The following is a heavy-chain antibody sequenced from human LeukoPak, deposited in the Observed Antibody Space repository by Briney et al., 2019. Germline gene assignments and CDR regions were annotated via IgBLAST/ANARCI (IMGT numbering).Heavy chain of an antibody. CDR3: AREGSGWSLDYYYYMDV. J-gene: IGHJ6*03. CDR1: GGSISSYY. CDR2: IYYTGST. V-gene: IGHV4-59*01. Sequence: SETLSLTCTVSGGSISSYYWSWIRQPPGKGLEWIGYIYYTGSTNYNPSLKSRVTISVDTSKNQFSLMLTSVTAADTAVYYCAREGSGWSLDYYYYMDVWGKGTTVTISS. D-gene: IGHD6-19*01.